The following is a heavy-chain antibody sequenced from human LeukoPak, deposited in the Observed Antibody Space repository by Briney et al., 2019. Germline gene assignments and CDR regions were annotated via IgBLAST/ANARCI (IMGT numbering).Heavy chain of an antibody. J-gene: IGHJ4*02. D-gene: IGHD1-7*01. V-gene: IGHV3-30-3*01. CDR3: ARDYWWNYDY. CDR2: ISKDGSDK. Sequence: GGSLRLSCAASGFTFSDYAMHWVRQAPGKGLEWVAVISKDGSDKYYPGSVRGRFTISRDNSKNTIYLQMDSLRAEDAAIYYCARDYWWNYDYWGQGTLSPSPQ. CDR1: GFTFSDYA.